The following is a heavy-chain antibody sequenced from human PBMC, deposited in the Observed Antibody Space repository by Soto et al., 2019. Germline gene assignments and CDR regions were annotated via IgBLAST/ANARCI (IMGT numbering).Heavy chain of an antibody. J-gene: IGHJ6*02. D-gene: IGHD4-4*01. CDR1: GFTFSSYA. CDR3: AKDLSSVTTSRNYYYYGMDV. Sequence: EVQLLESGGGLVQPGGSLRLSCAASGFTFSSYAMSWVRQAPGKGLXXXXAXSGSGGSTYYADSVKGRFTISRDNXXXXXXLXXXXXXXXXXXXYYCAKDLSSVTTSRNYYYYGMDVWGQGTTVTVSS. CDR2: XSGSGGST. V-gene: IGHV3-23*01.